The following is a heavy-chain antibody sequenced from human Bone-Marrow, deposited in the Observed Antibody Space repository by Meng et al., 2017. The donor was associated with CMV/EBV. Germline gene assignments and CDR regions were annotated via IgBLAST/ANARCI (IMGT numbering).Heavy chain of an antibody. V-gene: IGHV3-53*01. CDR2: IYSGGST. CDR3: ARDGRGYCSSTSCYPYYYYGMDV. D-gene: IGHD2-2*01. Sequence: GESPKISCAASGFTVSSNYMSWVRQAPGKGLEWVSIIYSGGSTYYADSVKGRFTISRDNSKNTLYLQMNSLRAEDTAVYYCARDGRGYCSSTSCYPYYYYGMDVWGQGTTVTVSS. CDR1: GFTVSSNY. J-gene: IGHJ6*02.